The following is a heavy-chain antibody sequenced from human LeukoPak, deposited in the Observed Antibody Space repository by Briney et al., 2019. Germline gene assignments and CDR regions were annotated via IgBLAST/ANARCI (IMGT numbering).Heavy chain of an antibody. CDR2: INPYSGAT. J-gene: IGHJ4*02. Sequence: GASVKVSCKASGYTFTGYYIHWVRQAPGQGLEWLGWINPYSGATNYAQKFQARVTMTRDTSTVTAYMELSRLRSDDTAVYYCASPGIVGATDFDYWGQGTLVTVSS. CDR3: ASPGIVGATDFDY. D-gene: IGHD1-26*01. V-gene: IGHV1-2*02. CDR1: GYTFTGYY.